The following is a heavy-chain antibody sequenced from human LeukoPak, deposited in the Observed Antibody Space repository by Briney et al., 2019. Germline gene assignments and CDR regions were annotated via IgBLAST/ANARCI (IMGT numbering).Heavy chain of an antibody. Sequence: PGGSLRLSCAASGFTVSSNYMSWVRQAPGKGLEWVSVIYSGGSTYYADSVKGRFTISRDNSKNTLYLQMNSLRAEDTAVYYCARANLWFGERHFDYWGQGTLVTVSS. D-gene: IGHD3-10*01. CDR1: GFTVSSNY. CDR2: IYSGGST. CDR3: ARANLWFGERHFDY. V-gene: IGHV3-53*01. J-gene: IGHJ4*02.